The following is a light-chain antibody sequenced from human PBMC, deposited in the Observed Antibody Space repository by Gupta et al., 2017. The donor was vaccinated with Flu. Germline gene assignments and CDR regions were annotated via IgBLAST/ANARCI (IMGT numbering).Light chain of an antibody. CDR3: QQANSFPLA. V-gene: IGKV1-12*01. J-gene: IGKJ4*01. CDR1: QDINKW. CDR2: GAS. Sequence: DIQMTQSPSSVSASVGDTVTITCRASQDINKWLAWYQQKPGKAPKLLIYGASTLQSGAPSRFSGSGSGTDFSLTITSLQPEDFATYYCQQANSFPLAFGGGTRVEIK.